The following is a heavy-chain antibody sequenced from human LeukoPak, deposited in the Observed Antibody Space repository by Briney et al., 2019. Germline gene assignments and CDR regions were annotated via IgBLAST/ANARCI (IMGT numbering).Heavy chain of an antibody. CDR2: FYNSGST. CDR3: ARDYRAAAGNWFDP. CDR1: GGSISSYY. Sequence: SETLSLTCSVSGGSISSYYWSWIRQPPGKGLEWIAYFYNSGSTNYNPSLKSRVTISLDTSKNQFSLKLSSVTAADTAVYYCARDYRAAAGNWFDPWGQGTLVTVSS. D-gene: IGHD6-13*01. J-gene: IGHJ5*02. V-gene: IGHV4-59*12.